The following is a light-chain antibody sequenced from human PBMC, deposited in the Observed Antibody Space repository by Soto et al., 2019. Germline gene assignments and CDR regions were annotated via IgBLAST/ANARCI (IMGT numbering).Light chain of an antibody. J-gene: IGLJ3*02. CDR1: SSDVGGYNY. V-gene: IGLV2-14*01. CDR2: EVS. Sequence: QSALTQPASVSGSPGQSITISCTGTSSDVGGYNYVSWYQQHPGKAPKLMTYEVSNRPSGVSNRFSGSKSGNTASLTISGLQAEDEADYYCSSYTSSSTVFGGGTQLTVL. CDR3: SSYTSSSTV.